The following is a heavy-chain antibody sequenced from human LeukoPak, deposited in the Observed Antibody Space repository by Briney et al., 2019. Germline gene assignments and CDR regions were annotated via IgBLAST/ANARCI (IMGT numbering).Heavy chain of an antibody. J-gene: IGHJ4*02. Sequence: SQSLSLTCTVAGDSLSSHYWSSIRQPPGKGLEWIGYIYGRGSTHYDPSLRRRVTISEDTSKNQFSLKLTSVTAADTAVYYCARNVGWYSHDSWGQGTLVTVSS. D-gene: IGHD6-19*01. CDR3: ARNVGWYSHDS. CDR2: IYGRGST. CDR1: GDSLSSHY. V-gene: IGHV4-59*08.